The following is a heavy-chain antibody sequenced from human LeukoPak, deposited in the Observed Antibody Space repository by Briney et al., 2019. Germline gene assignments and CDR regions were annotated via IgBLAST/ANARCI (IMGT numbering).Heavy chain of an antibody. CDR1: GGSISSYY. V-gene: IGHV4-4*07. Sequence: SETLSLTCTVSGGSISSYYWSWIRQPAGKGLEWIGRIYTSGSTNCNPSLKSRVTMSVDTSKNQFSLKLSSVTAADTAVYYCARDLGGDYYDSSGYYLEIPNNWFDPWGQGTLVTVSS. D-gene: IGHD3-22*01. CDR2: IYTSGST. J-gene: IGHJ5*02. CDR3: ARDLGGDYYDSSGYYLEIPNNWFDP.